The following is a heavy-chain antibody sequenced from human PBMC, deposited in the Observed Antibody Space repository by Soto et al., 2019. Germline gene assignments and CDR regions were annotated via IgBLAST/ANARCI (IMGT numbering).Heavy chain of an antibody. Sequence: GGSLRLSCVASQFPFDFYSMRWVRQAPGKGLEWVSYIRHTTSATFYADAVKGRFTISRDNRKNSLFLQMNSLRDDDTGVYFCARDRGSSGMFELDVWGPGTLVTVSS. J-gene: IGHJ3*01. CDR1: QFPFDFYS. CDR2: IRHTTSAT. D-gene: IGHD6-19*01. CDR3: ARDRGSSGMFELDV. V-gene: IGHV3-48*02.